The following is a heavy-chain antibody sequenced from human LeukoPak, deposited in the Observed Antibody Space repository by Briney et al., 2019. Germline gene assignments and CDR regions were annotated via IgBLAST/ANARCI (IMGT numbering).Heavy chain of an antibody. CDR3: ARDPFDY. CDR2: IKQDGSAK. V-gene: IGHV3-7*01. J-gene: IGHJ4*02. Sequence: GGSLRLSCAVSGFTISDFWMSWVCQAPGKGLEWVANIKQDGSAKYYVDSVKGRFTISRDSAKNSLYLQMNSLRDEDTAVYYCARDPFDYWGQGTLVTVSS. CDR1: GFTISDFW.